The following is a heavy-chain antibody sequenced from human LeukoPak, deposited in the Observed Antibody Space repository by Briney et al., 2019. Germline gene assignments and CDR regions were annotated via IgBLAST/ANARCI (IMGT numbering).Heavy chain of an antibody. D-gene: IGHD6-13*01. Sequence: PGGSLRLSCAASGFTFSSYAMHWVRQAPGKGLEYVSAISSNGGSTYYANSVKGRFTISRDNSKNTLYLQMGSLRAEDMAVCYCARASSSSFFSAFDIWGQGTMVTVSS. CDR2: ISSNGGST. V-gene: IGHV3-64*01. J-gene: IGHJ3*02. CDR1: GFTFSSYA. CDR3: ARASSSSFFSAFDI.